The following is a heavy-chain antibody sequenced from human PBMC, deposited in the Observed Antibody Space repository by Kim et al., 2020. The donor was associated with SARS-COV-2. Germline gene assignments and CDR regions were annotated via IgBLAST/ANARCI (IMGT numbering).Heavy chain of an antibody. J-gene: IGHJ3*01. D-gene: IGHD6-19*01. Sequence: PGTVKGRFTHSKDNAKNSLYLQMNSLTAGDTALYYCTRVGWASGWAFDVWGQGTMVTVSS. V-gene: IGHV3-13*01. CDR3: TRVGWASGWAFDV.